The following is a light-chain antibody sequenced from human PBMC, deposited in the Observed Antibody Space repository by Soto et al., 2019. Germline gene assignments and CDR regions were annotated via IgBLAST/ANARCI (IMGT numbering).Light chain of an antibody. V-gene: IGKV1-39*01. J-gene: IGKJ1*01. CDR3: QLSYSTPLM. Sequence: DIQMTQSPSSLSASVGDRVTITCRASQNINTYLNWYQQKPGKAPKLLIYAASALRSGVPSRFSGSGSGTDLTLTISSLQPEDCATYYCQLSYSTPLMFGQGTKVEIK. CDR1: QNINTY. CDR2: AAS.